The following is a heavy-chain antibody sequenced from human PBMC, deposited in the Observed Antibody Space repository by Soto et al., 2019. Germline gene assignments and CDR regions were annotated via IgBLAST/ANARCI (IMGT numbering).Heavy chain of an antibody. CDR2: IYYSGST. CDR3: ARSSSGYDVDAFDI. J-gene: IGHJ3*02. V-gene: IGHV4-31*03. CDR1: GGSISSGAYY. Sequence: QVHLQESGPGLVKPSQTLSLTCTVSGGSISSGAYYWSWIRQHPGKGLEWIGYIYYSGSTYNNPSLKSRLTISVDTSKNQFSLKLSSVTAADTAVYFCARSSSGYDVDAFDIWGQGTMVTVSS. D-gene: IGHD3-22*01.